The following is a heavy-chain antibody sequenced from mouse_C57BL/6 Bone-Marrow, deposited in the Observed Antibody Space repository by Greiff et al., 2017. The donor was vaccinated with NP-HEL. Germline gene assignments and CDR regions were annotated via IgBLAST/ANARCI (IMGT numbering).Heavy chain of an antibody. J-gene: IGHJ4*01. Sequence: EVQLQQSGAELVRPGASVKLSCIASGFNIKDDYMHWVKQRPEQGLEWIGWIDPENGDTEYASKFQGKATITADTSSNTAYLQLSSLTSEDTAVYYCTRGIYYDYDLMDYWGQGTSVTVSS. CDR2: IDPENGDT. V-gene: IGHV14-4*01. D-gene: IGHD2-4*01. CDR1: GFNIKDDY. CDR3: TRGIYYDYDLMDY.